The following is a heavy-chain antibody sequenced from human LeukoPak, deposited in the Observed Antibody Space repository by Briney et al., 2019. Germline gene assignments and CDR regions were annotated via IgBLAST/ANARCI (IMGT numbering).Heavy chain of an antibody. J-gene: IGHJ4*02. Sequence: GGSLRLSCAASGFTFSSYSMNWVRQAPGKGLEWVSSISSSSSHIYYADSVKGRFTISRDNAKNSLYLQMNSLRAEDTAVYYCASSIEFEGYWGQGTLVTVSS. D-gene: IGHD2/OR15-2a*01. CDR1: GFTFSSYS. CDR2: ISSSSSHI. V-gene: IGHV3-21*01. CDR3: ASSIEFEGY.